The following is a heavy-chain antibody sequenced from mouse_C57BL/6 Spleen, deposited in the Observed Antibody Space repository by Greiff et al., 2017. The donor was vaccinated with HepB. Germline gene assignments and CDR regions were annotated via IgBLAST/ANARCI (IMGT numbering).Heavy chain of an antibody. CDR1: GYSITSGYY. CDR3: ASAWAMDY. J-gene: IGHJ4*01. Sequence: VQLKESGPGLVKPSQSLSLTCSVTGYSITSGYYWNWIRQFPGNKLEWMGYISYDGSNNYNPSLKNRISITRDTSKNQFFLKLNSVTTEDTATYYCASAWAMDYWGQGTSVTVSS. CDR2: ISYDGSN. V-gene: IGHV3-6*01.